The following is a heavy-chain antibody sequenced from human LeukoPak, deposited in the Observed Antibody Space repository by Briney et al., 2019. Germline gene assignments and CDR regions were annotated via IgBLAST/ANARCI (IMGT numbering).Heavy chain of an antibody. D-gene: IGHD2-15*01. V-gene: IGHV3-53*04. J-gene: IGHJ5*02. Sequence: GGSLRLSCAVSGFTVSDIYMSWVRQAPGKGLEWVSLIYSGSITYYADSVKGRFTISRHNSRNTFYLQMNSLRPEDTAVYYCARDQRGGWLDPWGQGTLVTVSS. CDR2: IYSGSIT. CDR1: GFTVSDIY. CDR3: ARDQRGGWLDP.